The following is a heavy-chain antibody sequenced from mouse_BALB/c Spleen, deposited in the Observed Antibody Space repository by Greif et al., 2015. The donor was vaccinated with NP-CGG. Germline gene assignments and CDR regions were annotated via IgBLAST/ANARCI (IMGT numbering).Heavy chain of an antibody. CDR1: GYTFTDYY. D-gene: IGHD4-1*01. V-gene: IGHV1-84*02. J-gene: IGHJ4*01. Sequence: QVQLQQSGPELVKPGASVKISCKASGYTFTDYYINWVNQEPGQGLEWIGWIYPGSGNTKYNEKFKGKATLTVDTSSSTAYMRFSSLTSEDTAVYFCARRTGTEAMDYWGQGTSVTVSS. CDR3: ARRTGTEAMDY. CDR2: IYPGSGNT.